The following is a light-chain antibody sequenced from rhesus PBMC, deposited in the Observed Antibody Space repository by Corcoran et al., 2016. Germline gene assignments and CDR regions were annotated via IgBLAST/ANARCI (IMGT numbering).Light chain of an antibody. Sequence: DIQMTQSPSSLSASVGDRVTITCRASQGISSWVAWYQQKPGKAPKPLIYKSSSLQSGVPSRFSGRGSGTSFTLPISSQQPENFATYYGQQYNSRPWTFGQGTKVEIK. CDR1: QGISSW. CDR3: QQYNSRPWT. V-gene: IGKV1-21*01. CDR2: KSS. J-gene: IGKJ1*01.